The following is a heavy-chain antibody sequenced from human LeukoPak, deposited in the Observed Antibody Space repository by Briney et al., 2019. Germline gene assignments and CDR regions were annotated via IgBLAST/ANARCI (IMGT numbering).Heavy chain of an antibody. CDR1: SYTFTSYG. Sequence: ASVKVSCKASSYTFTSYGISWVRQAPGQGLEWMGWISAYNGNTNYAQKLQGRVTMTTDTSTSTAYMELRSLRSDDTAVYYCARASLWGRLSTNYHYYMDVWGKGTTVTVSS. CDR3: ARASLWGRLSTNYHYYMDV. J-gene: IGHJ6*03. V-gene: IGHV1-18*01. CDR2: ISAYNGNT. D-gene: IGHD3-16*02.